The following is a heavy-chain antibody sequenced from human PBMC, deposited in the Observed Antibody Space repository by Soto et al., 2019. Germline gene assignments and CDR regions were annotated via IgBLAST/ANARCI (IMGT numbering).Heavy chain of an antibody. CDR2: IKQDGSEK. Sequence: GGSLRLSCAASGFTFSSYWMSWVRQAPGKGLERVANIKQDGSEKYYVDSVKGRFTISRDNAKNSLYLQMNSLRAEDTAVYYCARGQYYDFWSGYYSDPSWFDPWGQGTLVTVSS. D-gene: IGHD3-3*01. CDR3: ARGQYYDFWSGYYSDPSWFDP. CDR1: GFTFSSYW. J-gene: IGHJ5*02. V-gene: IGHV3-7*01.